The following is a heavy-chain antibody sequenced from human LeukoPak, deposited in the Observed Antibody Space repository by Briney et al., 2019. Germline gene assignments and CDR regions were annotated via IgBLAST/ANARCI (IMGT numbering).Heavy chain of an antibody. CDR3: ASVGRTPEHYDSSGSSRNDAFDI. J-gene: IGHJ3*02. CDR2: IYPGDSDT. CDR1: GYSFTSYW. Sequence: GESLKISCKGSGYSFTSYWIGWVRQMPGKGLEWMGIIYPGDSDTRYSPSFQGQVTISADKSISTAYLQWSSLKASDTAMYYCASVGRTPEHYDSSGSSRNDAFDIWGQGTMVTVSS. V-gene: IGHV5-51*01. D-gene: IGHD3-22*01.